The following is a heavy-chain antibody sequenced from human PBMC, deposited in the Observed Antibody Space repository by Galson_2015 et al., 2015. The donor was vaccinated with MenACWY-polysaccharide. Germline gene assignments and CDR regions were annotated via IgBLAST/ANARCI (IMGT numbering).Heavy chain of an antibody. CDR3: ARDACSSQDCVDYYRYYMDV. V-gene: IGHV3-23*01. CDR2: ISATGGTP. Sequence: SLRLSCAASAFAFNNYVMNWVRQPPGKGLQWVSSISATGGTPYYADSVRGRFTITRDNYKNTLYLQMNFLRPDDTATYSCARDACSSQDCVDYYRYYMDVWGKGTTVAV. J-gene: IGHJ6*03. CDR1: AFAFNNYV. D-gene: IGHD4-17*01.